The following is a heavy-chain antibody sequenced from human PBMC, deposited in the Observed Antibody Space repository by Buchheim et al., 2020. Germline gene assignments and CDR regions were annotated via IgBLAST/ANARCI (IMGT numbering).Heavy chain of an antibody. D-gene: IGHD5/OR15-5a*01. Sequence: QLLESGGGLVQPGGSLRLSCAASGSTFSSYSMSWVRQAPGKGLACVSAITASGDNTYYADSVKGRFVISRDNSRNTLYLQMNSLSPEDTAVYYCVAGVFWGQGTL. J-gene: IGHJ4*02. CDR2: ITASGDNT. CDR1: GSTFSSYS. CDR3: VAGVF. V-gene: IGHV3-23*01.